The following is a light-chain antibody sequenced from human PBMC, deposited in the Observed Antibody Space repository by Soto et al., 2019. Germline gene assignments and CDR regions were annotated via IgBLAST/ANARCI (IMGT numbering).Light chain of an antibody. CDR1: QTIRSTY. CDR2: GAS. Sequence: DIVLTQSPGTLSLSPGERVTLSCRASQTIRSTYFAWYQQKPGQAPRLLIYGASSRATGIPVRFSGTGSGTDFALTISRLEPEDSAVYSCQQYGSSLTPFARGTRLEIK. V-gene: IGKV3-20*01. CDR3: QQYGSSLTP. J-gene: IGKJ5*01.